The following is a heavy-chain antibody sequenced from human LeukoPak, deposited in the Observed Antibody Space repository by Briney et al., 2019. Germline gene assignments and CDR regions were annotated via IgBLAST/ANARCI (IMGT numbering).Heavy chain of an antibody. J-gene: IGHJ5*02. CDR2: IDRPAKSYAT. CDR3: TRDRGTYNWLDP. CDR1: GSPPSDSA. D-gene: IGHD1-26*01. Sequence: SGGPLGLSFEPPGSPPSDSAIPGFGRASGKGWGWVGLIDRPAKSYATAYGASVGGRFTISRDDSKNTAYLQMDSLRTEDTALYYCTRDRGTYNWLDPWGQGTLVTVSS. V-gene: IGHV3-73*01.